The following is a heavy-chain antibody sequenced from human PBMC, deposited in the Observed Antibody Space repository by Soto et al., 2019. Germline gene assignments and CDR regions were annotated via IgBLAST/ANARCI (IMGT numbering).Heavy chain of an antibody. CDR3: ARAMVVGATGAFDI. Sequence: QVQLVQSGDEVKKPGSSVKVSCQAAGGTFNTYSINWVRQAPGQGLEWMGRIIPIVGIAKYAQKFQGRVAITEDKSPSTDHMMEVNSLRPDDTAMYYCARAMVVGATGAFDIWGQGTMVTVSS. V-gene: IGHV1-69*02. CDR1: GGTFNTYS. CDR2: IIPIVGIA. J-gene: IGHJ3*02. D-gene: IGHD2-15*01.